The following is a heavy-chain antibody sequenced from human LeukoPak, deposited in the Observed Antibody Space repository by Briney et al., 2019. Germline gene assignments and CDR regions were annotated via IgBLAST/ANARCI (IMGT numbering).Heavy chain of an antibody. V-gene: IGHV3-23*01. J-gene: IGHJ6*02. CDR2: ISGSGGST. Sequence: GGSLRLCCAASGFTFSSYAMSWVRQAPGKGLEWVSAISGSGGSTYYADSVKGRFTISRDNSKNTLYLQMNSLRAEDTAVYYCAKDMVRGVIIQDPRYYYYGMDVWGQGTTVTVSS. CDR3: AKDMVRGVIIQDPRYYYYGMDV. D-gene: IGHD3-10*01. CDR1: GFTFSSYA.